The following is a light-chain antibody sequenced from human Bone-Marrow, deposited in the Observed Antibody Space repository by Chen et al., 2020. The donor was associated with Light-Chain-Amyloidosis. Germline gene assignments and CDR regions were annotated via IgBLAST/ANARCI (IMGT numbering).Light chain of an antibody. Sequence: QSALTQPASVSASPGKSITISCTGTSSDGGGDNHVSWYQQHPDKAPKLMIYEVTNRPSWVPDRFSGSKSDNTASLTISGLQTEDEADYFCSSYTITNTLVFGSGTRVTVL. V-gene: IGLV2-14*01. CDR3: SSYTITNTLV. CDR2: EVT. CDR1: SSDGGGDNH. J-gene: IGLJ1*01.